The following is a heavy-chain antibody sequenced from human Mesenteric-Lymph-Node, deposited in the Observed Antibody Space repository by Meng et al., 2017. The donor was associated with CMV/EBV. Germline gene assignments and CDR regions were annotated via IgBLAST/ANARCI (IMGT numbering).Heavy chain of an antibody. CDR3: AREVNDFWSGYFHYYYYGMDV. Sequence: GESLKISCAASGFSFSGYGMHRVRQAPGKGLEWVAVLSYDASDKYYADSVKGRFTISRDNAKNSLYLQMNSPRAEDTAVYYCAREVNDFWSGYFHYYYYGMDVWGQGTTVTVSS. J-gene: IGHJ6*02. V-gene: IGHV3-30*19. CDR1: GFSFSGYG. D-gene: IGHD3-3*01. CDR2: LSYDASDK.